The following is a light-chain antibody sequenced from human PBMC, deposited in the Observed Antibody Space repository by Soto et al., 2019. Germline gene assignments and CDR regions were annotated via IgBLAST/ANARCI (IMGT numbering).Light chain of an antibody. J-gene: IGKJ5*01. CDR1: QTVTRN. CDR2: GAS. V-gene: IGKV3-15*01. CDR3: QQYNSWPPIT. Sequence: EIVLTQSPGILSLSPGERATLSCRASQTVTRNYIAWYQQKPGQPPRLLIYGASTRATGIPARFSGSGSGTEFTLTISSLQSEDFAVYYCQQYNSWPPITFGQGTRLEIK.